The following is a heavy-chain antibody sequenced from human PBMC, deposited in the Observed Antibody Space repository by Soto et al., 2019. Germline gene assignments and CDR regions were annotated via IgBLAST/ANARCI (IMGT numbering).Heavy chain of an antibody. Sequence: QVQLLESGGGVVQPGRSLRLSCVASGFTLTNNGMHWVRQAPGQGLEWVAVISSDGSSYYYGDSVRGRFTISRDTSKNPLFLEMNCLPTADTAVYYWAKDRGLAESGTWSHYYYGMDVWGQGTSVTVS. CDR1: GFTLTNNG. CDR3: AKDRGLAESGTWSHYYYGMDV. V-gene: IGHV3-30*18. D-gene: IGHD1-26*01. CDR2: ISSDGSSY. J-gene: IGHJ6*02.